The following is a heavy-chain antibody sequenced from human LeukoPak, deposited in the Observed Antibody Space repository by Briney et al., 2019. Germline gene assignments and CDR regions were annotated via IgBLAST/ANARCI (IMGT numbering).Heavy chain of an antibody. J-gene: IGHJ6*04. CDR2: ISSSSSYI. V-gene: IGHV3-21*01. Sequence: GGSLRLSCAASGFTFSSYIMNWVRQAPGKGLELVSSISSSSSYIYYADSVKGRFTISRDNAKNSLYLQMNSLRPEDTAVYYCGREMVRIAVAGTGYGMDVWGKGTTVTVSS. CDR1: GFTFSSYI. CDR3: GREMVRIAVAGTGYGMDV. D-gene: IGHD6-19*01.